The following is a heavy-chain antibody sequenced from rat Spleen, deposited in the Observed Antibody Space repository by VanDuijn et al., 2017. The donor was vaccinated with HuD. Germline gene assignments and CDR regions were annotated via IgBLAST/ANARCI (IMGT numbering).Heavy chain of an antibody. J-gene: IGHJ2*01. CDR3: ARDWSYNSGFDY. CDR2: IWNTGGT. Sequence: QVQLKESGPGLVQPSQTLSLTCTVAGFSPTSYNVHWVRQPPGKGLEWMGVIWNTGGTRYNSALKSRLSISRDTSESQVFLKMNSLQTEDTATYYCARDWSYNSGFDYWGQGVMVTVSS. D-gene: IGHD4-3*01. V-gene: IGHV2-41*01. CDR1: GFSPTSYN.